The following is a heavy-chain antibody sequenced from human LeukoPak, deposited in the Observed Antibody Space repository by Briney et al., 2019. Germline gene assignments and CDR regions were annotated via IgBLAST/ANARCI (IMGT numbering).Heavy chain of an antibody. V-gene: IGHV3-23*01. CDR1: GFTFSTFA. D-gene: IGHD3-3*01. CDR3: VRDRNYYEALQRSY. Sequence: GGSLRLSCAASGFTFSTFAMSWVRQDPGRGVEWVSSITGAGDTTFYPESVKGRFTISRDNSKNTLYLQTNSLRVEDTALYFCVRDRNYYEALQRSYWGQGTLVTVSS. J-gene: IGHJ4*02. CDR2: ITGAGDTT.